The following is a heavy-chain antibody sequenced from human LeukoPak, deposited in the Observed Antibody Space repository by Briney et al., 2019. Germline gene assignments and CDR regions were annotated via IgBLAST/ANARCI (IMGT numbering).Heavy chain of an antibody. CDR3: ARGRAYGDYYWFDP. J-gene: IGHJ5*02. CDR2: IYYSGST. Sequence: SETLSLTCTVSGGSISSYSWSWIRQPPGKGLEWVGYIYYSGSTNYNPSLKSRVTISVGTSKNQFSLKLSSVTAADTAVYYCARGRAYGDYYWFDPWGQGTLVTVSS. V-gene: IGHV4-59*01. CDR1: GGSISSYS. D-gene: IGHD4-17*01.